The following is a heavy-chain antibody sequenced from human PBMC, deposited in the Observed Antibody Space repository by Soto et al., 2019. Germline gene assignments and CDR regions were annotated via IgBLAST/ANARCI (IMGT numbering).Heavy chain of an antibody. CDR1: GYTVSDYC. CDR3: ASHYDMWSGYLSPVDY. J-gene: IGHJ4*02. V-gene: IGHV3-11*01. Sequence: LSYEGCGYTVSDYCRSWIHQKTGKGLWWISYIDTSGTKIYYADSVKGRFTITRDNAKNSLYLEMNSLRDEDTAVYYCASHYDMWSGYLSPVDYWGQGTLVTVSS. D-gene: IGHD3-3*01. CDR2: IDTSGTKI.